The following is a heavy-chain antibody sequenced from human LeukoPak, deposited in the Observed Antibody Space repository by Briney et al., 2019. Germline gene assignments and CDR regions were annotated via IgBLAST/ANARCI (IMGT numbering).Heavy chain of an antibody. CDR3: VRDRGYSTFDY. D-gene: IGHD3-22*01. J-gene: IGHJ4*02. CDR1: GFVFGHSW. V-gene: IGHV3-7*03. Sequence: PGGSLRLSCEASGFVFGHSWMSWVRQAPGKGLEWVANINLDGSEINYLDSLTGRLTISRDNAKDSLYLQMNGLRAEDTAVYLCVRDRGYSTFDYWGQGTLVTVSS. CDR2: INLDGSEI.